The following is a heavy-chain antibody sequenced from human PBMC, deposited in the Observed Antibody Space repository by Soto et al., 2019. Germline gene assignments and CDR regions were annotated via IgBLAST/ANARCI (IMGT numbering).Heavy chain of an antibody. CDR2: IYYTRTP. V-gene: IGHV4-59*08. Sequence: QVHLQESGPGLVKPSETLSLTCTVSGASISSYYWCCILHPPRRGLEWMGYIYYTRTPTYNTPITGRVTLSVDSSKNPFSLSLTFVSAADTAVYYCARLGGVYQSLDSWGQGTLVTVSS. CDR3: ARLGGVYQSLDS. D-gene: IGHD2-8*02. J-gene: IGHJ5*01. CDR1: GASISSYY.